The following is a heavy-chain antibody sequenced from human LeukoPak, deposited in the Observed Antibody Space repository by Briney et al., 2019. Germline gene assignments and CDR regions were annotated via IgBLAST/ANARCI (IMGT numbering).Heavy chain of an antibody. CDR2: SYYTGST. V-gene: IGHV4-59*01. J-gene: IGHJ4*02. Sequence: PSETLSLTCTVSGGSISSYYCSWIRQPPGKGLEWIGYSYYTGSTNYNPSLKSRVTISVDRSKNEFSLKLSSVTAADTAVYYCARETDRASKDYWGQGTLVTVSS. D-gene: IGHD1-1*01. CDR3: ARETDRASKDY. CDR1: GGSISSYY.